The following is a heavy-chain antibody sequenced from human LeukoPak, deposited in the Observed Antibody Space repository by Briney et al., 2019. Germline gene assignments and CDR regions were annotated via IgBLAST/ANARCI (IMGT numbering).Heavy chain of an antibody. D-gene: IGHD2-21*01. J-gene: IGHJ5*02. Sequence: GGSLRLSCSASGFTSSSYTMTWVRQAPGKGLEWVSGISGNGVATYYADSVKGRFTISRDNSKNTLYLQINSLRAEDTALYYCAKGCGPNCHRCDPWGQGTLVTVSS. CDR3: AKGCGPNCHRCDP. CDR2: ISGNGVAT. V-gene: IGHV3-23*01. CDR1: GFTSSSYT.